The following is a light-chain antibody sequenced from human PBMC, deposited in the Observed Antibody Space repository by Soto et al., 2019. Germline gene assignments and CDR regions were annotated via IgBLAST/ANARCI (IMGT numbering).Light chain of an antibody. V-gene: IGKV3-15*01. Sequence: EVVMTQSPATLSVSPGERATLSCKASQSVRNNLVWYLQKPGQAPRPIIYDATTRATGIPVRFSCSGSGTEFTLTISSLQSEDVGVYYCQQYDNWPPKTFGGGTKVEVK. J-gene: IGKJ4*01. CDR1: QSVRNN. CDR2: DAT. CDR3: QQYDNWPPKT.